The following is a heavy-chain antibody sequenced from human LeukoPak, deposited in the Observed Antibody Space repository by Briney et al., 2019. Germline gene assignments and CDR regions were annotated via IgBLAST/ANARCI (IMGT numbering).Heavy chain of an antibody. V-gene: IGHV3-30-3*01. CDR3: ARVGGITMIVVVPPDY. CDR1: GFTFSSYA. J-gene: IGHJ4*02. CDR2: ISYDGSNK. Sequence: GGSLRLSCAASGFTFSSYAMHWVRQAPGKGLEWVAVISYDGSNKYYADSVKGRFTISRDNSKNTLYLQMNSLRAEDTAVYYCARVGGITMIVVVPPDYWGQGTLVTVSS. D-gene: IGHD3-22*01.